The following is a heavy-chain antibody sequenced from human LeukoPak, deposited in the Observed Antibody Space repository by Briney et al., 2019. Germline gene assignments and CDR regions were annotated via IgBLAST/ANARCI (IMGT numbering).Heavy chain of an antibody. CDR3: ASCYYDSSGYYYFDY. V-gene: IGHV1-2*02. CDR1: GYTFIGHY. CDR2: IKPSSGAT. D-gene: IGHD3-22*01. J-gene: IGHJ4*02. Sequence: EASVNVSSKASGYTFIGHYMHWVRQAPGQGLEWMGWIKPSSGATNYAQKFRGRVTMTRDTSNRTSYMELSRLTSDDTALYYCASCYYDSSGYYYFDYWGQGTLVTVSS.